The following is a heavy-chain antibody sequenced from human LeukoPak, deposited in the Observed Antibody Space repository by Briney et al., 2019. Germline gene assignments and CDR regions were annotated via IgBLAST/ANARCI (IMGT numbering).Heavy chain of an antibody. CDR1: GYTFTSYD. D-gene: IGHD6-13*01. Sequence: GASVKVSCKASGYTFTSYDINWVRQATGQGLEWMGWMNPNSGNTGNAQKFQGRVTITRNTSISTAYMELSSLRSEDTAVYYCARVARRVGTYFDYWGQGTLVTVSS. J-gene: IGHJ4*02. V-gene: IGHV1-8*03. CDR3: ARVARRVGTYFDY. CDR2: MNPNSGNT.